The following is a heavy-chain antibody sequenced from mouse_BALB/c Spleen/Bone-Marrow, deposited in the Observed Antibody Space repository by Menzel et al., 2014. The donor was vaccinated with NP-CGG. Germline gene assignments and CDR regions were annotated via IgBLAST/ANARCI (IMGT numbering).Heavy chain of an antibody. CDR1: GYTFTDYA. CDR2: ISTYYGDA. J-gene: IGHJ4*01. Sequence: QVQLKESGAELVRPGVSVKISCKGSGYTFTDYAMHWVKQSHAKSLEWIGVISTYYGDASYNQKFKGKATMTVDKSSSTAYMELARLTSEDSAIYYCARDAMDYWGRGTSVTVSS. CDR3: ARDAMDY. V-gene: IGHV1S137*01.